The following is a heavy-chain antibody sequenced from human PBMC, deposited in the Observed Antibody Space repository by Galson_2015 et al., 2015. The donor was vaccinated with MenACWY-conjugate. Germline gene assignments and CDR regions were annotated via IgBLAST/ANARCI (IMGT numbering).Heavy chain of an antibody. D-gene: IGHD3/OR15-3a*01. CDR1: GFTFSNSW. J-gene: IGHJ4*02. CDR3: AAWTADDNY. Sequence: LRLSCAASGFTFSNSWMNWIRQAPGSGPEWVANINPEGSRGTYVDSVKGRFTISRDNAENSVYLEMNSLRPEDTAVFYCAAWTADDNYWAQGTLVTVSS. CDR2: INPEGSRG. V-gene: IGHV3-7*01.